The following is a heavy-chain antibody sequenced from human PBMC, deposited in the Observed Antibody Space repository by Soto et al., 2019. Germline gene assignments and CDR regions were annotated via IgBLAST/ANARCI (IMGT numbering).Heavy chain of an antibody. CDR1: GFTFSSYS. CDR2: ISSSSSYI. V-gene: IGHV3-21*01. J-gene: IGHJ6*02. Sequence: KPGGSLRLSCAASGFTFSSYSMNWVRQAPGKGLEWVSSISSSSSYIYYADSVRGRFTISRDNAKNSLYLQMNSLRAEDTAVYYCARDFPSRDYYYGMDVWGQGTTVTVSS. CDR3: ARDFPSRDYYYGMDV.